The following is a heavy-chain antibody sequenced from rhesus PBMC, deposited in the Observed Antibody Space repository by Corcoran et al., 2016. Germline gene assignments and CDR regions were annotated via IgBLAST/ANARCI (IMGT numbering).Heavy chain of an antibody. CDR2: IKRKDDGETT. D-gene: IGHD4-35*01. CDR1: GFTFSNSW. Sequence: GESGAGLVQPGGSLRLSCAASGFTFSNSWMTWVRQAPGKGLEWVARIKRKDDGETTDYAASVKGRFTISRDDSKKILYLQMNTLKTEDTAVYYCNTVGTVTFFDYWGQGVLVTVSS. V-gene: IGHV3-30*02. J-gene: IGHJ4*01. CDR3: NTVGTVTFFDY.